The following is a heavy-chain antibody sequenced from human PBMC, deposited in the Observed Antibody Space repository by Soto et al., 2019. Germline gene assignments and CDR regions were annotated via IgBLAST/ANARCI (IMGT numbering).Heavy chain of an antibody. D-gene: IGHD3-3*02. CDR3: VRGSSCISINTCYNEGFCGP. CDR1: GFSLRDFW. Sequence: LGGYLRLSCAASGFSLRDFWMHWVRLVPGKGLVWVSRINIDGSTASYAESVKGRFIISRDNAKNTLSLQMNSLRVEDTALYYCVRGSSCISINTCYNEGFCGPWGQGARVTVSS. J-gene: IGHJ1*01. V-gene: IGHV3-74*01. CDR2: INIDGSTA.